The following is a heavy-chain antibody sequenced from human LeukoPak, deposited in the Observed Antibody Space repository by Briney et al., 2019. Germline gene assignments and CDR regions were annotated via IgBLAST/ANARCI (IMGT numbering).Heavy chain of an antibody. V-gene: IGHV4-61*08. CDR1: GGSISSGDYY. J-gene: IGHJ5*02. CDR2: IYYSGST. CDR3: AKLGNYYGSGSYPFDP. Sequence: PSETLSLTCTVSGGSISSGDYYWSWIRQPPGKGLEWIGYIYYSGSTNYNPSLKSRVTISVDTSKTHFSLRLSSVTAADTAVYYCAKLGNYYGSGSYPFDPWGQGTLVTVSS. D-gene: IGHD3-10*01.